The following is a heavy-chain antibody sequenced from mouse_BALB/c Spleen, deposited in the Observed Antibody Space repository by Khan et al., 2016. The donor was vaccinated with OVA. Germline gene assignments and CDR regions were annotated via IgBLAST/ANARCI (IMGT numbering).Heavy chain of an antibody. CDR3: ARNGNYLYAMDD. CDR2: IDPANGNT. CDR1: GFNIKDTY. J-gene: IGHJ4*01. V-gene: IGHV14-3*02. D-gene: IGHD2-1*01. Sequence: VQLKQSGAELVKPGASVKLSCTASGFNIKDTYMHWVKQRPEQGLEWIGRIDPANGNTKYDPKFQGKATITADTSSNTAYLQLSSLTSEDTAVYYCARNGNYLYAMDDWGQGTSVTVSS.